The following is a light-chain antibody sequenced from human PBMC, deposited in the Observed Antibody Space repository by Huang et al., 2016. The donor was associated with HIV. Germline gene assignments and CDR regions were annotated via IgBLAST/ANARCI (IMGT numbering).Light chain of an antibody. CDR2: KAS. V-gene: IGKV1-5*03. J-gene: IGKJ1*01. CDR3: QQYKSYWT. CDR1: QSISSW. Sequence: DIQMTQSPSTLSAFVGDRVTITCRASQSISSWLAWYQKKPGKAPKLLISKASSVESGVPSRFSGSGAGTEFTLTISSLQPDDFATYYCQQYKSYWTFGQGTKVEIK.